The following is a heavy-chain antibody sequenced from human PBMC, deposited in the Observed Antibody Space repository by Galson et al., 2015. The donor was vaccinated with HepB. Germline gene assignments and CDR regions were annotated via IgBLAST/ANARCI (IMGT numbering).Heavy chain of an antibody. CDR3: ARDVTYCSSTSCYTYANLYYFDY. Sequence: CAISGDSVSSTSAAWNWIRQSPSRGLEWLGRTYYRSKWYNDYAVSVKSRITINPDTSKNQFSLQLNSVTPEDTAVYYCARDVTYCSSTSCYTYANLYYFDYWGQGTLVTVSS. D-gene: IGHD2-2*02. J-gene: IGHJ4*02. CDR1: GDSVSSTSAA. V-gene: IGHV6-1*01. CDR2: TYYRSKWYN.